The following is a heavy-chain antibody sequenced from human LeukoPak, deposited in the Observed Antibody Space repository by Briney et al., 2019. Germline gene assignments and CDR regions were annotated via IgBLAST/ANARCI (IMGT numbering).Heavy chain of an antibody. D-gene: IGHD5-12*01. CDR3: ARYSGIVTTTPTVFDY. CDR2: ISRSGDST. CDR1: GFTFSSYA. V-gene: IGHV3-23*01. Sequence: GGSLRLSCEASGFTFSSYAMSWVRQAPGKGLEWVSTISRSGDSTSYSDSVKGRISISRDNSKNTVSLRLNSLRAEDTAVYYCARYSGIVTTTPTVFDYWGQGTLVTVSS. J-gene: IGHJ4*02.